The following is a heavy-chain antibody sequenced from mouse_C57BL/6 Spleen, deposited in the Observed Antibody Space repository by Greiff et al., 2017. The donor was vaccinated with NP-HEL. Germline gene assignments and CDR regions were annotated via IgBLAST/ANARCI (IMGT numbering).Heavy chain of an antibody. V-gene: IGHV1-42*01. J-gene: IGHJ4*01. Sequence: VQLKESGPELVKPGASVKISCKASGYSFTGYYMNWVKQSPEKSLEWIGEINPSTGGTTYNQKFKAKATLTVDKSSSTAYMQLKSLTSEDSAVYYCARSHYYAMDYWGQRTSVTVSS. CDR2: INPSTGGT. CDR1: GYSFTGYY. CDR3: ARSHYYAMDY.